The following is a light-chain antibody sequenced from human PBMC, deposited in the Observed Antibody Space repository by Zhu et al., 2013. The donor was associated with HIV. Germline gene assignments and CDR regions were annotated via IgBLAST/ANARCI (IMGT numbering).Light chain of an antibody. CDR3: QQYNNWLPRT. V-gene: IGKV4-1*01. Sequence: DIVMTQSPDSLAVSLGERATINCRSSQSVLYSSNNKNYLTWYQQKPGQPPKVLIYWASTRESGVSDRFSGSGSGTDFTLTISSLQSEDFAVYYCQQYNNWLPRTFGQGTKVEIK. CDR2: WAS. J-gene: IGKJ1*01. CDR1: QSVLYSSNNKNY.